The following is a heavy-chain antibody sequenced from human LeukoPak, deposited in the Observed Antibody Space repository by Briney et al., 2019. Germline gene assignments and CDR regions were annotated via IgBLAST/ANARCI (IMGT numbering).Heavy chain of an antibody. CDR1: GYTFPSYF. Sequence: ASVKVSCKASGYTFPSYFMHWVRQAPGQGLEWMGIINPTGGSTTYAQKFQGRVTITADESTSTAYMELSSLRSEDTAVYYCARDSPGIVVVPAAMKDYYYGMDVWGQGTTVTVSS. D-gene: IGHD2-2*01. CDR3: ARDSPGIVVVPAAMKDYYYGMDV. V-gene: IGHV1-46*01. CDR2: INPTGGST. J-gene: IGHJ6*02.